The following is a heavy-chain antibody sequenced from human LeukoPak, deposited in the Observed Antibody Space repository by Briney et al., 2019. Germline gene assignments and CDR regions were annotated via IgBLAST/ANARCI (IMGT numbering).Heavy chain of an antibody. CDR3: ALLAVASDFDY. CDR1: GFPFSIYE. D-gene: IGHD6-19*01. J-gene: IGHJ4*02. V-gene: IGHV3-48*03. Sequence: GESLRLSCAVSGFPFSIYEMNWVRQAPGKGLEWVSNIGSSGTTRYYADSVKGRFSISRDNAKNSLYLQMNSLGVEDTGVYYCALLAVASDFDYWGQGALVTVSS. CDR2: IGSSGTTR.